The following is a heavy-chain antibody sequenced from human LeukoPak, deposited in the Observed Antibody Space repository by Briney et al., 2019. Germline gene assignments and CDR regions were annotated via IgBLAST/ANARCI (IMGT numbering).Heavy chain of an antibody. V-gene: IGHV4-59*02. D-gene: IGHD2/OR15-2a*01. CDR1: GVSVSTSH. J-gene: IGHJ4*02. Sequence: SETLSLTCNVSGVSVSTSHWNWIRQRPGKGLEWIGCLSYTGKTDYNPSLKSRVSISLGSSNNRFSLKLTSVTAADTAVYYCSEGYFEPFDHWGQGILVTVSS. CDR3: SEGYFEPFDH. CDR2: LSYTGKT.